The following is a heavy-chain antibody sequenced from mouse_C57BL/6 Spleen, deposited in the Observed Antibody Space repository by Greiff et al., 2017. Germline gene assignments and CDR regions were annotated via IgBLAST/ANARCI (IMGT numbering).Heavy chain of an antibody. CDR1: GYSITSGYY. V-gene: IGHV3-6*01. J-gene: IGHJ4*01. D-gene: IGHD1-1*01. CDR2: ISDDGSN. CDR3: ARDPHYYGSSPYAMDY. Sequence: VQLQQSGPGLVKPSQSLSLTCSVTGYSITSGYYWNWIRQFPGNKLEWMGYISDDGSNNYNPSLKNRISITRDTSKNQFFLKLNSVTTEDTATYDCARDPHYYGSSPYAMDYWGQGTSVTVSS.